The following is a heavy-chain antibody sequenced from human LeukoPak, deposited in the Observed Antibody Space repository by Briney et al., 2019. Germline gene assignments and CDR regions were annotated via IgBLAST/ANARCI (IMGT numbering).Heavy chain of an antibody. D-gene: IGHD1-20*01. CDR2: INPNSGGT. J-gene: IGHJ3*02. CDR1: GYTFTGYY. V-gene: IGHV1-2*02. Sequence: GASGKVSCKASGYTFTGYYMHWVRQAPGQGLEWMGWINPNSGGTNYAQKFQGRVTMTRDTSISTAYMELSRLRSDNTAVYYCARNYYNWNDLPGYDAFDIWGQGTMVTVSS. CDR3: ARNYYNWNDLPGYDAFDI.